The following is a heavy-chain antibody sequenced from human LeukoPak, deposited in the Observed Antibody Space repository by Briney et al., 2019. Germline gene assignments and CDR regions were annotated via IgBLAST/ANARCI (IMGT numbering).Heavy chain of an antibody. CDR1: GFTFDDYA. D-gene: IGHD2/OR15-2a*01. CDR2: ISWNGDIK. CDR3: AKDRMGAYFTIPDY. Sequence: GGSLRLSCAASGFTFDDYAMHWVRQAPGKGLEWVSGISWNGDIKGYADSVKVRFTISRDNAQNSLYLQINSLRPEDTAFYSCAKDRMGAYFTIPDYRGQGTLVTVSS. J-gene: IGHJ4*02. V-gene: IGHV3-9*01.